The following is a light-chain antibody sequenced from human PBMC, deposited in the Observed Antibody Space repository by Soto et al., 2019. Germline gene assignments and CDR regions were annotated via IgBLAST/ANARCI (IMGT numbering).Light chain of an antibody. CDR3: QQYNNWPPWT. V-gene: IGKV3-15*01. J-gene: IGKJ1*01. Sequence: PGERATLSCRAIQSLSNNIYLAWYQQKPGQAPRLLIYGSSTRATGIPARFSGSGSGTEFTLTISSLQSEDFAVYYCQQYNNWPPWTFGQGTKVDIK. CDR1: QSLSNN. CDR2: GSS.